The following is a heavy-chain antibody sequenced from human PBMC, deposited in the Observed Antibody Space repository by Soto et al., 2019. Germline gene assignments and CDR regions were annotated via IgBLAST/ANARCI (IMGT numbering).Heavy chain of an antibody. V-gene: IGHV3-53*01. CDR2: IYSGGST. CDR3: HSYGY. D-gene: IGHD1-26*01. CDR1: GFTVTINY. J-gene: IGHJ4*02. Sequence: EVQVVESGGGLIQPGGSLRLPCAVSGFTVTINYMSWVRQAPGKGLGWVSVIYSGGSTYYADSVKGRFTISRDTSKTTLYLQMHSLSGEGTAVYYCHSYGYWGQGTLVTVSS.